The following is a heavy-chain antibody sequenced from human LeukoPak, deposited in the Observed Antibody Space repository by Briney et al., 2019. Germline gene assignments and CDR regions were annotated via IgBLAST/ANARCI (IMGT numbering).Heavy chain of an antibody. J-gene: IGHJ6*03. D-gene: IGHD6-19*01. CDR3: ATSLSGWGTYHYMNV. V-gene: IGHV4-39*07. Sequence: PSETLSLTCTVSGGSISSSSYYWGWIRQPPGKGLEWIGSIYYSGSTYYNPSLKSRVTISVDTSKNQFSLKLSSVTAADTAVYYCATSLSGWGTYHYMNVWGKGTTVTVSS. CDR2: IYYSGST. CDR1: GGSISSSSYY.